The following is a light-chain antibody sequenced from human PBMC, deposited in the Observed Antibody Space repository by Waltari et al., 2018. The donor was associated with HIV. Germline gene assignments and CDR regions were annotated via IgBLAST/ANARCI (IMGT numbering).Light chain of an antibody. CDR3: SSYRGVSSTTI. V-gene: IGLV2-14*01. Sequence: QSALTQPASVSASPGQSIAISCIGTSSDVGGSTYVSWYQQHPGKAPKLMIYEVSNRPSGVSNRFSGSKSGNTASLTISGLQPDDEAHYYCSSYRGVSSTTIFGGGTKLTVL. CDR1: SSDVGGSTY. J-gene: IGLJ2*01. CDR2: EVS.